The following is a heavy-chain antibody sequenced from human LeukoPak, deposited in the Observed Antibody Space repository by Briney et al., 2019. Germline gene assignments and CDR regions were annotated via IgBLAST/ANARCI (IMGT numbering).Heavy chain of an antibody. V-gene: IGHV4-34*01. CDR1: GGSFSGYY. D-gene: IGHD5-12*01. J-gene: IGHJ6*03. Sequence: SETLSLTCTVYGGSFSGYYWSWIRQPPGKGLEWIGEINHSGSTNYNPSLKSRVTISVDTSKNQFSLKLSSVTAADTAVYYCARGYSGYDRRGKNYYYYYMDVWGKGTTVTVSS. CDR3: ARGYSGYDRRGKNYYYYYMDV. CDR2: INHSGST.